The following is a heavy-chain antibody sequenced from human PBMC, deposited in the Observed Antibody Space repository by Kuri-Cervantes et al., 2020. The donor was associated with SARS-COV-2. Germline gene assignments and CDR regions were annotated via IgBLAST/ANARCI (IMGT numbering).Heavy chain of an antibody. V-gene: IGHV4-61*02. D-gene: IGHD6-13*01. CDR2: IYTSGST. CDR3: ARHCIAAAGTPFDY. J-gene: IGHJ4*02. CDR1: GGSISSSSYY. Sequence: SETLSLTCTVSGGSISSSSYYWSWIRQPAGKGLEWIGRIYTSGSTNYNPSLKSRVTISVDTSKNQFSLKLSSVTAADTAVYYCARHCIAAAGTPFDYWGQGTLVTVSS.